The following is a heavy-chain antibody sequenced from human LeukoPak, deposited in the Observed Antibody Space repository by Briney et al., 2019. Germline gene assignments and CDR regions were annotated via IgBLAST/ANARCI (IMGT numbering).Heavy chain of an antibody. CDR2: ISAYNGNT. CDR3: ASPSTGVVVDY. Sequence: GASVKVSCKASGYTFTGYYMHWVRQAPGQGLEWMGWISAYNGNTNYAQKLQGRVTMTTDTSTSTAYMELRSLRSDDTAVYYCASPSTGVVVDYWGQGTLVTVSS. CDR1: GYTFTGYY. J-gene: IGHJ4*02. V-gene: IGHV1-18*04. D-gene: IGHD3-3*01.